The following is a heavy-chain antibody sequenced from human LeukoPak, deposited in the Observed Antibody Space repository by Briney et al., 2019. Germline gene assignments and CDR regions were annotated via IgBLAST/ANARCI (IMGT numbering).Heavy chain of an antibody. Sequence: KAGGSLRLSCAASGFTFSSSAMSWVRQAPGKGLEWVSSISSSSSYIYYADSVKGRFTISRDNAKNSLYLQMHSLRGEDSAVYCCAKEKGSYYDFWSGYLDYWGQGILVTVSS. CDR1: GFTFSSSA. J-gene: IGHJ4*02. D-gene: IGHD3-3*01. V-gene: IGHV3-21*04. CDR3: AKEKGSYYDFWSGYLDY. CDR2: ISSSSSYI.